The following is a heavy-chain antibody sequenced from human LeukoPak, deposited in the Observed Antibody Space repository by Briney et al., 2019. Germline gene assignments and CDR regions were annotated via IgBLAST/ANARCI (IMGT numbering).Heavy chain of an antibody. CDR2: IYYSGST. J-gene: IGHJ5*02. CDR1: GGSIRSYY. D-gene: IGHD6-13*01. CDR3: ARVVDEHQLQTGWFDP. Sequence: SETLSLTCTVSGGSIRSYYWSWIRQPPGKGLEWIGYIYYSGSTKYNPPLKSRVTVSVDTSKNQLSLKLISVTAADTAVYYCARVVDEHQLQTGWFDPWGQGTLVTVSS. V-gene: IGHV4-59*08.